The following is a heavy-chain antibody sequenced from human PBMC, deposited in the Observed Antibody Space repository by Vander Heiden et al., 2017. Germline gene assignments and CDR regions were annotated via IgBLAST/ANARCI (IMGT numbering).Heavy chain of an antibody. Sequence: EVQLVESGGAVVQPVGSLRLPCAASGFAFDDYTIHWVRQAPGKGLEWVSLISWDGGSTYYADSVRGRFTISRDNSKNSLYLQMNSLRTEDIALYYCAKDIATSGYFDYCGQGTLVTVSS. V-gene: IGHV3-43*01. CDR1: GFAFDDYT. J-gene: IGHJ4*02. CDR3: AKDIATSGYFDY. CDR2: ISWDGGST. D-gene: IGHD3-3*01.